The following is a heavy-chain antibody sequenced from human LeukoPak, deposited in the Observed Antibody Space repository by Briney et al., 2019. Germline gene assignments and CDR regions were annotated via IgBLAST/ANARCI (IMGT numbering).Heavy chain of an antibody. CDR3: ARDLHDYDFWSGYYSNWFDP. D-gene: IGHD3-3*01. J-gene: IGHJ5*02. V-gene: IGHV4-59*01. Sequence: SETLSLTCTVSGGSISSYYWSWIRQPPGKGLEWTGYIYYSGSTNYNPSLKSRVTISVDTSKNQFSLKLSSVTAADTAVYYCARDLHDYDFWSGYYSNWFDPWGQGTLVTVSS. CDR2: IYYSGST. CDR1: GGSISSYY.